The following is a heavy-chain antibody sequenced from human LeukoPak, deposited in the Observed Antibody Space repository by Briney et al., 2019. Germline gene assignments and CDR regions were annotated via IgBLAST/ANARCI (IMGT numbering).Heavy chain of an antibody. D-gene: IGHD3-22*01. J-gene: IGHJ4*02. CDR1: GGSFSGYY. CDR3: AREDYDSSGPPYFDY. Sequence: SETLSLTCAVYGGSFSGYYWSWIRQPPGKGLEWIGEINHSGSTNYNPSLKSRVTISVDTSKNQFSLKLSSVTAADTAVYYCAREDYDSSGPPYFDYWGQGTLVTVSS. V-gene: IGHV4-34*01. CDR2: INHSGST.